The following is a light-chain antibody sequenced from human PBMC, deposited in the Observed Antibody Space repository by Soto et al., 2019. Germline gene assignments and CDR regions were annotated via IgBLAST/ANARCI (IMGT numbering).Light chain of an antibody. CDR1: QSVLYSSNNKNY. V-gene: IGKV4-1*01. Sequence: DILITQSPHSLAVSLGDRATINCKSSQSVLYSSNNKNYLAWYQQKPGQPPKLXSYWASTRESGVPDRFSGSGYGTDFDLTISSLQAEDVAVYYCQQYYSTPLTFGGGTKVDIK. CDR2: WAS. J-gene: IGKJ4*01. CDR3: QQYYSTPLT.